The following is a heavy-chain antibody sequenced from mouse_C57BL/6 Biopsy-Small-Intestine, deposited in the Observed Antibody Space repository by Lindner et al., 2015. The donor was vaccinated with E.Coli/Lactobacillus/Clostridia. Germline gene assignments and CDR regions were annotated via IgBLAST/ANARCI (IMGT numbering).Heavy chain of an antibody. Sequence: VQLQESGGGLAKPGGSRKLSCAASGFTFSDYGMHWVRQAPEKGLEWVAYISGGSSTIHYADTVKGRFTISRDNANNTLFLQMTSLRSEDSAMYYCARGDVGLHYGVDYWGQGTSVTVSS. CDR3: ARGDVGLHYGVDY. CDR1: GFTFSDYG. CDR2: ISGGSSTI. V-gene: IGHV5-17*01. J-gene: IGHJ4*01.